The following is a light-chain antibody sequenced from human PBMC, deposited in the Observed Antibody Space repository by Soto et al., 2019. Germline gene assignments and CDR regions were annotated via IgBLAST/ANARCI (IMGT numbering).Light chain of an antibody. CDR1: SSNIGSNY. Sequence: QSVLTQPPSASGTPGQRVTISCSGSSSNIGSNYVYWYQQLPGTAPKLLIYRNNQRPSGVPDRFSGSKSGNTAYLTISGLQVEDEAEYFCFSFTTTSPQVFGTGTKGTVL. V-gene: IGLV1-47*01. CDR3: FSFTTTSPQV. J-gene: IGLJ1*01. CDR2: RNN.